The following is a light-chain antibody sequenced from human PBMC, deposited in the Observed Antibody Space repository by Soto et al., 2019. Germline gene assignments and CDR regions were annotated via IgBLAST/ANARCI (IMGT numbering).Light chain of an antibody. Sequence: EIVFTQSPGTLSLSPGERATLSCRASQSVSSSYLAWYQQKPGQAPRLFIYAASTRSPGIPDRFSGSGSGTDFTLTISRLEPEDFAVYYCQQYGTSPRTFGQGTRVDSK. V-gene: IGKV3-20*01. J-gene: IGKJ1*01. CDR1: QSVSSSY. CDR2: AAS. CDR3: QQYGTSPRT.